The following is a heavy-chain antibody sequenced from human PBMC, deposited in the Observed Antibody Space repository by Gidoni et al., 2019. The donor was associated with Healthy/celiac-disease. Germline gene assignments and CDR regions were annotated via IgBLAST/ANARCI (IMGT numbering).Heavy chain of an antibody. CDR3: ARDSSGSYPPTWFDP. V-gene: IGHV3-21*01. J-gene: IGHJ5*02. CDR2: ISSSSSYI. D-gene: IGHD1-26*01. CDR1: GFPSSGYS. Sequence: EVKRVEPGGGWARPGGSWGPSVAAPGFPSSGYSMNWVRQAPGKGLEWVSSISSSSSYIYYADSVKGRFTISRDNAKNSLYLQMNSLRAEDTAVYYCARDSSGSYPPTWFDPWGQGTLVTVSS.